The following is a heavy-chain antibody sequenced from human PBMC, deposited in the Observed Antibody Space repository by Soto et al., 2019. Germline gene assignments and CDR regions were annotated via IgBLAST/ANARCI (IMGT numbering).Heavy chain of an antibody. CDR3: ARVGYSSGWLRN. Sequence: GESLKISCAASGFTVSSNYMSWVRQAPGKGLEWVSVIYSGGGTYYADSVKGRFTISRDNSKNTLYLQMNSLRAEDTAVYYCARVGYSSGWLRNWGQGTLVTVSS. CDR2: IYSGGGT. CDR1: GFTVSSNY. D-gene: IGHD6-19*01. V-gene: IGHV3-66*01. J-gene: IGHJ4*02.